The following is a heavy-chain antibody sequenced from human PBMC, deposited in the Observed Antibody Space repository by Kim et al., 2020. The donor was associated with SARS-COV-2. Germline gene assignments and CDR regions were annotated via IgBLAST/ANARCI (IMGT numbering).Heavy chain of an antibody. CDR3: ATVLDY. J-gene: IGHJ4*02. D-gene: IGHD4-17*01. Sequence: GSGGRTYYADSVKGRFTISRDNSKNTLYLQMNSLRAEDTAVYYCATVLDYWGQGTLVTVSS. V-gene: IGHV3-23*01. CDR2: GSGGRT.